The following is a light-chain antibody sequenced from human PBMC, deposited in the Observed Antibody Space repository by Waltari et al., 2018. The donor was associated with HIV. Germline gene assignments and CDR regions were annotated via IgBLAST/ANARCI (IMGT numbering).Light chain of an antibody. CDR3: QQYDSDPS. V-gene: IGKV1-5*03. Sequence: ILMTQSPSTLSAFVGDRVSITCRASLSVNTWLAWYQQKPGRPPKLLIYKSSILQVGVPTRFSGGGSGTKFTLTITSLQPDDFATYYCQQYDSDPSFGQGTR. CDR2: KSS. J-gene: IGKJ5*01. CDR1: LSVNTW.